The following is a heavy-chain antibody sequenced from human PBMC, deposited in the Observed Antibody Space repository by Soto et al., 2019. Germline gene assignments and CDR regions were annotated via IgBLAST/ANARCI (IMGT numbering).Heavy chain of an antibody. D-gene: IGHD2-21*01. J-gene: IGHJ4*02. CDR3: ARDLVEMAMLLDS. V-gene: IGHV3-33*01. CDR1: GFSYKTYG. CDR2: IWADRRKT. Sequence: QVQLVESGGGVVQPGRSLRVSCAASGFSYKTYGMHWVRQAPGKGLEWVAFIWADRRKTYHTDSVKGRFTISRDDSKNTLYLQMNNLRAEDTAIYYCARDLVEMAMLLDSWGQGTLVTVSS.